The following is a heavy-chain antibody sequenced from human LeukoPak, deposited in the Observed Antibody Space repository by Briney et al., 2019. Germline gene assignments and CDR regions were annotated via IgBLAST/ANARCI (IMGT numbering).Heavy chain of an antibody. CDR1: GYTFTGYY. CDR2: INPNSGGT. J-gene: IGHJ3*02. Sequence: ASVKVSCKASGYTFTGYYMHWVRQAPGQGLEWMGWINPNSGGTNYAQKFQGRVTMTRDTSINTAYMELSSLRSDDTAVYYCARDHLGAVDIWGQGTMVTVSS. V-gene: IGHV1-2*02. CDR3: ARDHLGAVDI.